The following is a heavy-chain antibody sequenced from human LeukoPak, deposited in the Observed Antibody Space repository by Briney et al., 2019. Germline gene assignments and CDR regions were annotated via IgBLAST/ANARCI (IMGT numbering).Heavy chain of an antibody. CDR3: ARAWCGGDCYSGVDY. Sequence: PSETLSLTCTVSGGSISSYYWSWIRQPPGKGLEWIGYIYYSGSTNYNPSLKSRVTISVDTSKNQFSLKLSSVTAADTAVYYCARAWCGGDCYSGVDYWGQGTLVTVSS. V-gene: IGHV4-59*01. CDR1: GGSISSYY. D-gene: IGHD2-21*01. J-gene: IGHJ4*02. CDR2: IYYSGST.